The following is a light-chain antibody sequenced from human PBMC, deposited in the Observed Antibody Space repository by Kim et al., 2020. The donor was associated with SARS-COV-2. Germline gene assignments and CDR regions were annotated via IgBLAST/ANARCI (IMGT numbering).Light chain of an antibody. J-gene: IGKJ4*02. CDR3: QQYGTTPLT. CDR2: GAS. V-gene: IGKV3-20*01. Sequence: SPGETATLSSRASQSISSALLAWYQQRPGKAPRLLMSGASIRATGIPDRFSGSGSGTDFTLTISRLETDDFAVYYCQQYGTTPLTFGGGTKVDIK. CDR1: QSISSAL.